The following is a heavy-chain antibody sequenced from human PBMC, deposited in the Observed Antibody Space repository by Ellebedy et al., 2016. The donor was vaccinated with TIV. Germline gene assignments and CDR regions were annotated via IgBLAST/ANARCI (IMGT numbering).Heavy chain of an antibody. Sequence: AASVKVSCKASGYTFTSYAMHWVRQAPGQRLEWMGWINAGNGNTKYSQKFQGRVTITRDTSASTAYMELSSLRSEDTAVYYCARDRSSGRVGFDYWGQGTLVTVSS. J-gene: IGHJ4*02. V-gene: IGHV1-3*01. CDR1: GYTFTSYA. CDR3: ARDRSSGRVGFDY. CDR2: INAGNGNT. D-gene: IGHD3-22*01.